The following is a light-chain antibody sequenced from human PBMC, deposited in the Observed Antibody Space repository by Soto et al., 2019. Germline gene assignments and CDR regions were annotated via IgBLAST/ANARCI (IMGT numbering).Light chain of an antibody. J-gene: IGKJ1*01. CDR2: GAS. Sequence: EVVMTQSPATLSVSPGERATLSCRASQSVSSNLAWYQQKPGQAPRLLIYGASTRATGIPARFSGSGSGTEFTLTISSLQSEDFAVYYCQQDNNWPPITFGQGTKVDIK. V-gene: IGKV3-15*01. CDR1: QSVSSN. CDR3: QQDNNWPPIT.